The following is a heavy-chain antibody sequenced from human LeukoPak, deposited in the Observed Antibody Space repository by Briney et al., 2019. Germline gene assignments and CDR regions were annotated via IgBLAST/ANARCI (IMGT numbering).Heavy chain of an antibody. CDR1: GFTVTDNY. D-gene: IGHD3-22*01. CDR3: ANSWASSGYYYDPFDY. Sequence: PGGSLRLSCAASGFTVTDNYMNWVRQSAGKGLEWVSVIYGGGDTNYADSVKGRFIISRDTSKNTLYLQMNSLRAEDTAVYYCANSWASSGYYYDPFDYWGQGTLVTVSS. CDR2: IYGGGDT. J-gene: IGHJ4*02. V-gene: IGHV3-53*01.